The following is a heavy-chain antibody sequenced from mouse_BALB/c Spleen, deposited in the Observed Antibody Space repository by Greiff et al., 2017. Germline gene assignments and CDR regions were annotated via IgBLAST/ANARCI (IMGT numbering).Heavy chain of an antibody. D-gene: IGHD2-12*01. CDR1: GYSFSSYW. Sequence: VQLQQSGAELVRPGSSVKISCKASGYSFSSYWMNWVKQRPGQGLEWIGQIYPGDGDTNYNGKFKGKATLTADKSSSTAYMQLSSLTSEDSAVYFCARERRRNYYAMDYWGQGTSVTVSS. CDR3: ARERRRNYYAMDY. J-gene: IGHJ4*01. V-gene: IGHV1-80*01. CDR2: IYPGDGDT.